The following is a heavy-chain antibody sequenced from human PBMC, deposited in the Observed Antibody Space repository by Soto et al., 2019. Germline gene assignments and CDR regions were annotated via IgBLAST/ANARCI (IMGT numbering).Heavy chain of an antibody. V-gene: IGHV3-30-3*01. D-gene: IGHD3-9*01. J-gene: IGHJ4*02. CDR2: ISYDGSNK. CDR3: ARDYGGLNDILTGIGYYFDY. CDR1: GFTFSSYA. Sequence: QVQLVETGGGVVQPGRSLRLSCAASGFTFSSYAMHWVRQAPGKGLEWVAVISYDGSNKYYADSVKGRFTISRDNSKNTLYLQMNSLRAEDTAVYYCARDYGGLNDILTGIGYYFDYWGQGTLVTVSS.